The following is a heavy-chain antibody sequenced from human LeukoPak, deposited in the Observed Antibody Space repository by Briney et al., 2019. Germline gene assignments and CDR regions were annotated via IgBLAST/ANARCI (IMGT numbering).Heavy chain of an antibody. V-gene: IGHV3-33*01. CDR3: ARDGKTTNYYYYGMDV. D-gene: IGHD1-1*01. CDR1: GFTFSSYG. CDR2: IWYDGSNK. Sequence: GRSLRLSCAASGFTFSSYGMHWVRQAPGKGLEWVAVIWYDGSNKYYADSVKGRFTISRDNYKNTLYLQMNSLRAEDTAVYYCARDGKTTNYYYYGMDVWGQGTTVTVSS. J-gene: IGHJ6*02.